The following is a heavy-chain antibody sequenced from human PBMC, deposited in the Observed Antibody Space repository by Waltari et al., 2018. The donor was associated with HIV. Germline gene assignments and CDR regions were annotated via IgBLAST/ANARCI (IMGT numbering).Heavy chain of an antibody. D-gene: IGHD3-22*01. V-gene: IGHV3-30*18. CDR1: AFTLSSYC. CDR3: AKDPYYYDSSGYADYFDY. Sequence: QVQLVESGGGVVQPGRSLILSCAASAFTLSSYCLPWVRQAPGKGLEWVAVISYDGSNKYYADSVKGRFTISRDNSKNTLYLQMNSLRAEDTAVYYCAKDPYYYDSSGYADYFDYWGQGTLVTVSS. CDR2: ISYDGSNK. J-gene: IGHJ4*02.